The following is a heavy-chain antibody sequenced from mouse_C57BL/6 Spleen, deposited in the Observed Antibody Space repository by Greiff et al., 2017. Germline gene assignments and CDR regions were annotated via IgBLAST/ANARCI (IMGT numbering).Heavy chain of an antibody. V-gene: IGHV1-69*01. CDR1: GYTFTSYW. CDR3: AKGYYVDY. CDR2: IDPSDSYT. Sequence: QVQLQQPGAELVMPGASVKLSCKASGYTFTSYWMHWVKQRPGQGLEWIGEIDPSDSYTNSNQKFKGKSTLTVDKSSSTAYMQLSSLTSEDSAVYYCAKGYYVDYWGQGTTLTVSS. J-gene: IGHJ2*01.